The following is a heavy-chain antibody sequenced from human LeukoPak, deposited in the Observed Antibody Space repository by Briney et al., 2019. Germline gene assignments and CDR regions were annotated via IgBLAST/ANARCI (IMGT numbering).Heavy chain of an antibody. CDR1: GYTLTDYY. CDR2: INPNSGVT. CDR3: ARGDNDD. D-gene: IGHD1-1*01. V-gene: IGHV1-2*02. J-gene: IGHJ4*02. Sequence: ASVKVSCKASGYTLTDYYIHWVRQAPGQGLEWMGWINPNSGVTNYAQKFQGRVTLTRDTPISTAYMEVSRLRSDDTAVYYCARGDNDDWGQGTLVTVSS.